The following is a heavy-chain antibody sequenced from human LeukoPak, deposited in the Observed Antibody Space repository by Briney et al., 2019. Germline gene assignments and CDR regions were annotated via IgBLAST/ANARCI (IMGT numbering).Heavy chain of an antibody. CDR1: GFTFSTYG. V-gene: IGHV3-30*02. J-gene: IGHJ4*02. CDR3: AKDAHLYYDSGGYSDS. D-gene: IGHD3-22*01. CDR2: IRYDGSNE. Sequence: GGSLRLSCAASGFTFSTYGMHWVRQAPGKGLEWVAFIRYDGSNEYYADSVKGRFTISRDNSKNTLDLQMNSVRAGDTAVYYCAKDAHLYYDSGGYSDSWGQGTLVTVSS.